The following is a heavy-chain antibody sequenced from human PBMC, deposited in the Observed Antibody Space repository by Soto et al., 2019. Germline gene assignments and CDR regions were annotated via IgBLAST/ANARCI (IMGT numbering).Heavy chain of an antibody. CDR2: IIPILVIA. CDR3: ASSMGATTAFEI. D-gene: IGHD1-26*01. V-gene: IGHV1-69*02. J-gene: IGHJ3*02. Sequence: QVQLVQSGAEVKKPGSSVKVSCKASGGTFSSYTISWVRQAPGQGLECMGRIIPILVIAKYAKKFQGRVTIIQAKSTRTAYMELSSLISEDKAVDDCASSMGATTAFEIWRKATMVTVSS. CDR1: GGTFSSYT.